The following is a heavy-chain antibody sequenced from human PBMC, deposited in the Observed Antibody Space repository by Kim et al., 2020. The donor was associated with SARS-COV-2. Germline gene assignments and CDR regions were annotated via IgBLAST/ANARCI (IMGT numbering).Heavy chain of an antibody. J-gene: IGHJ6*02. D-gene: IGHD5-12*01. Sequence: GGSLRLSCAVSGLTLSSYSMNWVRQAPGKWLEWVSSISSSSSYIYHADSVKGRFTLSRDIAKNSLYLQMNRLRAEDTAVYYCARGDPSSSQWLRWGGGGLAYGMDVWGQGTTVTVSS. CDR3: ARGDPSSSQWLRWGGGGLAYGMDV. CDR2: ISSSSSYI. V-gene: IGHV3-21*01. CDR1: GLTLSSYS.